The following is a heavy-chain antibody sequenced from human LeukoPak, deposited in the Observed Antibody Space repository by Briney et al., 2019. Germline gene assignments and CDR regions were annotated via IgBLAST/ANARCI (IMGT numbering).Heavy chain of an antibody. V-gene: IGHV4-4*07. D-gene: IGHD2-2*01. CDR2: IYTSGST. Sequence: SETLSLTCTVSGGSISSYYWSWIRQPAGTGLEWIGRIYTSGSTNYNPSLKSRVTMSVDASKNQFSLKLSSVTAADTAVYYCAIDMNVVVPAAIADWFDPWGQGTLVTVSS. CDR3: AIDMNVVVPAAIADWFDP. CDR1: GGSISSYY. J-gene: IGHJ5*02.